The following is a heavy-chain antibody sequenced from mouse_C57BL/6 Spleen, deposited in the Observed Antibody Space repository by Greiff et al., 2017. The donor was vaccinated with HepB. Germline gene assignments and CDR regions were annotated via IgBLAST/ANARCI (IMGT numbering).Heavy chain of an antibody. CDR3: AEDEHSPTDY. J-gene: IGHJ4*01. V-gene: IGHV5S21*01. CDR1: GFTFSSYA. D-gene: IGHD6-1*01. CDR2: ISSGGDYN. Sequence: EVQVVESGEGLVKPGGSLKLSCAASGFTFSSYAMSWVRQTPEKRLEWVAYISSGGDYNYYADTVKGRFTISRDNARNTLYLQMSSLKSEDTALYYCAEDEHSPTDYWGQGTSVTVSS.